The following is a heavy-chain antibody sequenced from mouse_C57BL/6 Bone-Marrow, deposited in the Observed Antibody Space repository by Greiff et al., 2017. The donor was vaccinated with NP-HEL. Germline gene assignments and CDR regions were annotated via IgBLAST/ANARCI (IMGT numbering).Heavy chain of an antibody. CDR3: ARSGSSGYAWFAY. CDR2: IYPGGGYT. CDR1: GYTFTNYW. V-gene: IGHV1-63*01. Sequence: QVQLQQSGAELVRPGTSVKMSCKASGYTFTNYWIGWAKQRPGHGLEWIGDIYPGGGYTNYNEKFKGKATLTADKSSSTAYMQFSSLTSEDSAIYDCARSGSSGYAWFAYWGQGTLVTVSA. D-gene: IGHD3-2*02. J-gene: IGHJ3*01.